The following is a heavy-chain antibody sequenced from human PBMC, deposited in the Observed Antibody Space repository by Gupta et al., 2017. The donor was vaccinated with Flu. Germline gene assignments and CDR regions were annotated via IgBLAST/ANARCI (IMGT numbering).Heavy chain of an antibody. J-gene: IGHJ4*02. V-gene: IGHV3-30*18. D-gene: IGHD5-12*01. CDR1: SSYG. Sequence: SSYGMHWVRQVPGKGLEGVAALSYDGSAKYYADARKGRFTVSRDNSKDRVYLQMNRLRGEDTDVYYCAKESGHDSGYALDFWGQGTLVTVSS. CDR2: LSYDGSAK. CDR3: AKESGHDSGYALDF.